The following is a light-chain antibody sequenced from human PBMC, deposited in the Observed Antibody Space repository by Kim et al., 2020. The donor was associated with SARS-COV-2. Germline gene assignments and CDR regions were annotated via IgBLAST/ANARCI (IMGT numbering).Light chain of an antibody. Sequence: SVSPGGRATLSCRASQSVSSNVAWYQHKPGQAPSLLIYGASTRAAGIPAKFGGSGSGTEFTLTISSLQSEDFVLYFCQQYNNWPYTFGQGTKLEI. CDR1: QSVSSN. V-gene: IGKV3-15*01. J-gene: IGKJ2*01. CDR3: QQYNNWPYT. CDR2: GAS.